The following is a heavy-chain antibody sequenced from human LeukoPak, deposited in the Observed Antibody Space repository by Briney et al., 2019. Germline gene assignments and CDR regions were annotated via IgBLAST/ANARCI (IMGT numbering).Heavy chain of an antibody. D-gene: IGHD3-22*01. J-gene: IGHJ3*02. CDR1: GGSISSSSYY. V-gene: IGHV4-39*01. CDR2: IYYSGST. Sequence: SETLSLTCTVSGGSISSSSYYWGWIRQPPGKGLEWIGGIYYSGSTYYNPSLKSRVTISVDTSKNQFSLKLSSVTAADTAVYYCAPLFLDSSGYYPYDAFDIWGQGTMVTVSS. CDR3: APLFLDSSGYYPYDAFDI.